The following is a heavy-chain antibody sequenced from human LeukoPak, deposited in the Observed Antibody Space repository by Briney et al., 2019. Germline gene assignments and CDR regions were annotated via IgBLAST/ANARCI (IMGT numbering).Heavy chain of an antibody. CDR1: GFTFSSYA. J-gene: IGHJ4*02. CDR3: ACTITIVRGPTPDPRDY. D-gene: IGHD3-10*01. V-gene: IGHV3-23*01. CDR2: IRGSGGST. Sequence: GGSLRLSCAASGFTFSSYAMSWVRQAPRKGLEWVSAIRGSGGSTYYADSVKGRFTISRDNSKNTLYLQMNSLRAEDTAVYYCACTITIVRGPTPDPRDYWGQGTLVTVSS.